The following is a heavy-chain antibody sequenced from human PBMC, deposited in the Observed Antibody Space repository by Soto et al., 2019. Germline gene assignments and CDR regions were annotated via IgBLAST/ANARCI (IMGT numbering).Heavy chain of an antibody. V-gene: IGHV4-39*01. CDR3: ASALEYQLLSAFDI. CDR2: IYYSGST. D-gene: IGHD2-2*01. CDR1: GGSISSSSYY. J-gene: IGHJ3*02. Sequence: SETLSLTCTVSGGSISSSSYYWGWIRQPPGKGLEWIGSIYYSGSTYYNPSLKSRVTISVDTSKNQFSLKLSSVTAADTAVYYCASALEYQLLSAFDIWGQGTMVTVSS.